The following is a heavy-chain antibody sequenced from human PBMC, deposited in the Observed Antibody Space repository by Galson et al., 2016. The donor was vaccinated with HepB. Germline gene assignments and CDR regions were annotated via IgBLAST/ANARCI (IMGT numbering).Heavy chain of an antibody. CDR2: LSGSSGSR. Sequence: SLRLSCAASGFTFSDYAMNWVRQAPGKGLEWVSSLSGSSGSRYFADSVKGRFTVSRDNSRNTLYLQMNSLSAEDTAIYYCAKEDYFDSSGYWRHWGQGTLVTVSS. D-gene: IGHD3-22*01. CDR3: AKEDYFDSSGYWRH. CDR1: GFTFSDYA. V-gene: IGHV3-23*01. J-gene: IGHJ4*02.